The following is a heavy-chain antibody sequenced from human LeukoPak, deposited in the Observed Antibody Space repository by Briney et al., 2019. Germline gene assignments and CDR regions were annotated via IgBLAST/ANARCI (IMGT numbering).Heavy chain of an antibody. CDR1: GYTFTDYY. D-gene: IGHD2-2*01. CDR3: ARVNPLHCSSTSCLFDY. V-gene: IGHV1-2*04. CDR2: INPNNGGT. J-gene: IGHJ4*02. Sequence: ASVKVSCKASGYTFTDYYMHWVRQAPGQGLEWMGWINPNNGGTYSTQKFQGWVTMTRDTSISTAYMDLSRLTSDDAAVYYCARVNPLHCSSTSCLFDYWGQGSLVTVSS.